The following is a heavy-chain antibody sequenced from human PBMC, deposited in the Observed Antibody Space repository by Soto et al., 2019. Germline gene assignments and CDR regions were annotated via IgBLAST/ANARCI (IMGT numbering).Heavy chain of an antibody. D-gene: IGHD2-2*01. CDR3: ARGSKRAQYNWFDP. Sequence: QVQLQESGPGLVKPSETLSLTCTVSGGSISSYYWSWIRQPPGKGLEWIGYIYYSGSTNYNPSLKSRVTISVDTSKNQFSLKLSSVTAADTAVYYCARGSKRAQYNWFDPWGQGTLVTVSS. V-gene: IGHV4-59*01. CDR2: IYYSGST. J-gene: IGHJ5*02. CDR1: GGSISSYY.